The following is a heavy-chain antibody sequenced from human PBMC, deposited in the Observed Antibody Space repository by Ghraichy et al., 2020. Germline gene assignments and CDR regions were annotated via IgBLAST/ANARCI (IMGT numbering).Heavy chain of an antibody. V-gene: IGHV3-23*01. D-gene: IGHD2-2*01. Sequence: GSLRLSCAASGFTFSSYAMSWVRQAPGKGLEWVSAISGSGGSTYYADSVKGRFTISRDNSKNTLYLQMNSLRAEDTAVYYCAKPIRPYCSSTSCYPDYWGQGTLVTVSS. CDR3: AKPIRPYCSSTSCYPDY. CDR1: GFTFSSYA. CDR2: ISGSGGST. J-gene: IGHJ4*02.